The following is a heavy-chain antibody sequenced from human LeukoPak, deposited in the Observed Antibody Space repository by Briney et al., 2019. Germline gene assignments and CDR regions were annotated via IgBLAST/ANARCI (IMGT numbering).Heavy chain of an antibody. D-gene: IGHD4-11*01. Sequence: GGSLRLSCIASEFRFSGYGMHWVRQAPGKGLEWVGLISDDGDNKYYVDSVKGRFTISRDNSKNTLYLQIHSLRREDTAVYYCARDADYSTSPPYWGQGTLVTVSS. J-gene: IGHJ4*02. V-gene: IGHV3-30*03. CDR2: ISDDGDNK. CDR1: EFRFSGYG. CDR3: ARDADYSTSPPY.